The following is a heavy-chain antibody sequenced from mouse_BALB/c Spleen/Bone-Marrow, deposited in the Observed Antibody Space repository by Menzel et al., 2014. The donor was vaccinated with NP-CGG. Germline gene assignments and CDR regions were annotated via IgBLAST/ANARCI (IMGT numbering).Heavy chain of an antibody. CDR1: GYTFSSYW. V-gene: IGHV1-9*01. J-gene: IGHJ4*01. D-gene: IGHD2-5*01. CDR3: ARAYYINYDAMDY. CDR2: ILPGSGST. Sequence: QVQLPQSGAELMKPGASMKISCKATGYTFSSYWIEWVKQRPGHGLEWIGEILPGSGSTNYNERFKGKATFTADTSSNTAYMQLSSLTSEDSAVYYCARAYYINYDAMDYWGQGTSVTVSS.